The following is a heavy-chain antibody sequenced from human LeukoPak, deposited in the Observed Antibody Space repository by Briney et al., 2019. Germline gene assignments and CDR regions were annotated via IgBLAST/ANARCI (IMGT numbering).Heavy chain of an antibody. CDR2: INHSGST. V-gene: IGHV4-34*01. CDR3: ARRITMVRGVIIRRSFDY. D-gene: IGHD3-10*01. CDR1: GGSFSGYY. J-gene: IGHJ4*02. Sequence: SETLSLTCAVYGGSFSGYYWSWIRQPPGKGLEWIGEINHSGSTNYNPSLKSRVTISVDTSKNQFSLKLSSVTAADTAVYYCARRITMVRGVIIRRSFDYWGQGTLVTVSP.